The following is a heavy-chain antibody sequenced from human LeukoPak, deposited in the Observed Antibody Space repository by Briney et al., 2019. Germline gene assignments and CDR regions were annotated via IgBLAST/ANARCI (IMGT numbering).Heavy chain of an antibody. CDR3: ASSLGIYDSSGYRVFDY. CDR1: GYSFTSYW. V-gene: IGHV5-51*03. J-gene: IGHJ4*02. CDR2: IYPGDSDT. Sequence: PGESLKISCKGSGYSFTSYWIGWVRQMPGKGLEWMGIIYPGDSDTRYSPSFQGQVTISADKYISTAYLQWSSLKASGTAMYYCASSLGIYDSSGYRVFDYWGQGTLVTVSS. D-gene: IGHD3-22*01.